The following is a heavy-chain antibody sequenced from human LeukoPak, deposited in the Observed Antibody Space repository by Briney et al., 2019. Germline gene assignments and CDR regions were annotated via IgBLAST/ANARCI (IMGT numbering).Heavy chain of an antibody. CDR2: IDPSSTYI. D-gene: IGHD4-17*01. J-gene: IGHJ4*02. Sequence: GSLRLSCAASGFTFSSYNMNWVRQTPGKGLEWVSSIDPSSTYIYYADSVKGRFTIPRDNAQNSLYLQMNSLRAEDTAVYYCTRGSYGDYEYWGQGTLVTVSS. CDR1: GFTFSSYN. V-gene: IGHV3-21*01. CDR3: TRGSYGDYEY.